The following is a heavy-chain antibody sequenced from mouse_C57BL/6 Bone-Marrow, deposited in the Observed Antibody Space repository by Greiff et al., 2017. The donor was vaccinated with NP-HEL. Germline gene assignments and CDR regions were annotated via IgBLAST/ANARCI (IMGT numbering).Heavy chain of an antibody. J-gene: IGHJ3*01. CDR3: ARHGYYDYDGAWFAY. Sequence: EVQVVESGGGLVQPGGSLKLSCAASGFTFSDYYMYWVRQTPEKRLEWVAYISNGGGSTDYPDTVKGRFTISRDNAKNTLYLQMSRLKSEDPAMYYCARHGYYDYDGAWFAYWCQGTLVTVSA. V-gene: IGHV5-12*01. D-gene: IGHD2-4*01. CDR2: ISNGGGST. CDR1: GFTFSDYY.